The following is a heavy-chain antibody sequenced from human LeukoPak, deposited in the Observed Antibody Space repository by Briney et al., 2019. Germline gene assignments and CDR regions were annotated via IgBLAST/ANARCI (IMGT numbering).Heavy chain of an antibody. V-gene: IGHV1-18*01. D-gene: IGHD4/OR15-4a*01. CDR1: GYTFTNYA. CDR3: ARDGEYGASQYYLDY. Sequence: GASVKVSCKASGYTFTNYAITWVRQAPGQGLEWMGWISDYNGNTKYAQKLQGRVTLTADTSTNTAYMELRSLRSDDTAVYYCARDGEYGASQYYLDYWGQGTLVTVSS. J-gene: IGHJ4*02. CDR2: ISDYNGNT.